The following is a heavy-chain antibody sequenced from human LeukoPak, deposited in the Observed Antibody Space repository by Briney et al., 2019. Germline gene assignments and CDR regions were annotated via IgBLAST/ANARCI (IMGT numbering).Heavy chain of an antibody. CDR2: ISSSGGIT. CDR3: AKVRQSTSPSPLPGDY. Sequence: GGSLRLSCAASGFTFSTYAMTWVRQAPGQGLEWVSGISSSGGITWFADSVKGRFTISRDNSKNTLYLQMNSLRAEDTAVYYCAKVRQSTSPSPLPGDYWGQGTLVTVSS. V-gene: IGHV3-23*01. CDR1: GFTFSTYA. J-gene: IGHJ4*02.